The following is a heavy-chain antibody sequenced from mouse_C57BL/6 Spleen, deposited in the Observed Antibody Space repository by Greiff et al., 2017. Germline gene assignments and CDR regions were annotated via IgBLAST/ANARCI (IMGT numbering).Heavy chain of an antibody. D-gene: IGHD2-3*01. CDR3: ARHEAPYDGYPYYFDY. J-gene: IGHJ2*01. CDR2: FYPGSGSI. Sequence: QVQLQQSGAELVKPGASVKLSCKASGYTFTEYTIHWVKQRSGQGLEWIGWFYPGSGSIKYNEKFKDKATLTADKSSSTVYMELIRLTSDDSAVYFCARHEAPYDGYPYYFDYWGQGTTLTVSS. V-gene: IGHV1-62-2*01. CDR1: GYTFTEYT.